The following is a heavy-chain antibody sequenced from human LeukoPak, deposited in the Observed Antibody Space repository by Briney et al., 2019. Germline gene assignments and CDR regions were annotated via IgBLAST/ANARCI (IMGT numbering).Heavy chain of an antibody. CDR2: INHSGST. CDR1: GGSISGYY. J-gene: IGHJ4*02. V-gene: IGHV4-34*01. D-gene: IGHD1-26*01. CDR3: ASSYGIEGNAFDY. Sequence: PSETLSLTCTISGGSISGYYWSWNRQPPGKGLEWIGEINHSGSTNYNPSLKSRVTISVDTSKNQASLKLSSVTPADTAVYYCASSYGIEGNAFDYWGQGSLVTVSS.